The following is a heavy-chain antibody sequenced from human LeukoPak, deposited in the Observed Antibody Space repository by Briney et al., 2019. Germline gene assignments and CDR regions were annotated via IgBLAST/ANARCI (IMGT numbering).Heavy chain of an antibody. J-gene: IGHJ4*02. D-gene: IGHD1-26*01. CDR2: IYYDGSKE. CDR1: GFSFSSYG. V-gene: IGHV3-33*06. CDR3: AKDHSGSLLDY. Sequence: GGSLRLSCAASGFSFSSYGMHWVRQAPGNGLEWVAVIYYDGSKEYYADSVKGRFTISRDNSKNKVYLQMNSLRADDTAVYYCAKDHSGSLLDYWGQGTLVTVSS.